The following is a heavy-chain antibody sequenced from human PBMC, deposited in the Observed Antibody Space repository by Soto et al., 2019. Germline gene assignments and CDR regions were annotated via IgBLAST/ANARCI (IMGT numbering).Heavy chain of an antibody. Sequence: ASVKVSCKASGYTFTSYDINWVRQATGQGLEWMGWMNPNSGNTGYVQKFQGRVTMTRNSSISTAYMELSSLRSEDTAVYFCARERRGMAVWGQGTTVTVSS. CDR3: ARERRGMAV. CDR1: GYTFTSYD. V-gene: IGHV1-8*01. J-gene: IGHJ6*01. CDR2: MNPNSGNT.